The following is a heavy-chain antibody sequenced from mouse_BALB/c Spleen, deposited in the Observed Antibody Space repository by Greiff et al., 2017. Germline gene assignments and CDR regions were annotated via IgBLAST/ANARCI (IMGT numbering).Heavy chain of an antibody. CDR2: IYPGNSDT. J-gene: IGHJ2*01. Sequence: VQLQQSGTVLARPGASVKMSCKASGYSFTSYWMHWVKQRPGQGLEWIGAIYPGNSDTSYNQKFKGKAKLTAVTSASTAYMELSSLTNEDSAVYYCTRGRGYDGVYFDYWGQGTTLTVSS. D-gene: IGHD2-14*01. V-gene: IGHV1-5*01. CDR3: TRGRGYDGVYFDY. CDR1: GYSFTSYW.